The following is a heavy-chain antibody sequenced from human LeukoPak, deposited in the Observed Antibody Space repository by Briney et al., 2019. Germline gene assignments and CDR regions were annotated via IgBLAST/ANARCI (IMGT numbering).Heavy chain of an antibody. Sequence: PSETLSLTCTVSGGSISSGGYYWSWIRQHPGKGLEWIGYIYYSESTYYNPSLKSRVTISVDTSKNQFSLKLSSVTAADTAVYYCARNFIVGATTDYFDYWGQGTLVTVSS. CDR1: GGSISSGGYY. J-gene: IGHJ4*02. V-gene: IGHV4-31*03. D-gene: IGHD1-26*01. CDR3: ARNFIVGATTDYFDY. CDR2: IYYSEST.